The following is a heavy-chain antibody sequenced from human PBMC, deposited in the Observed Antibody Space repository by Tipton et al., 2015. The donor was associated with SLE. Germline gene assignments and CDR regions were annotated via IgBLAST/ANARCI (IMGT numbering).Heavy chain of an antibody. V-gene: IGHV4-38-2*02. Sequence: TLSLTCAVSGYFISSGYYWGWLRQPPGKGLEWIGIAYHSGSTYYNPSLESRVTISIDTSKNQFSLKLTSVTAADTAVYFCARDRSSVSDWGQGTQVIVSP. CDR1: GYFISSGYY. CDR3: ARDRSSVSD. J-gene: IGHJ4*02. CDR2: AYHSGST. D-gene: IGHD5/OR15-5a*01.